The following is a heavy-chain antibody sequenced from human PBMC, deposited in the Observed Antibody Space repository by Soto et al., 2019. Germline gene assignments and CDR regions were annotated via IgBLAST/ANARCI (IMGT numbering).Heavy chain of an antibody. CDR2: ISSDGSKT. Sequence: QVQLVESGGGVVQPGKSLRLSCAASGFTFSSYAIHWVRQAPVKGLEWVALISSDGSKTYYTDSVKGRFTISRDNSKNTVSLQMNSLTAEDTAMYNCVRGYRILDYWGQGTLVTVSS. CDR1: GFTFSSYA. J-gene: IGHJ4*02. CDR3: VRGYRILDY. D-gene: IGHD3-16*02. V-gene: IGHV3-30-3*01.